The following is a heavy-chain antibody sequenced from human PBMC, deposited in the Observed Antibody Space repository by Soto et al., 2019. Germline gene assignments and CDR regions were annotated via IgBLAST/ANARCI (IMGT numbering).Heavy chain of an antibody. D-gene: IGHD2-2*01. V-gene: IGHV1-46*03. CDR3: ANAAAMDYMDV. J-gene: IGHJ6*03. CDR2: INPSSGST. CDR1: GYTFTSCY. Sequence: ASVKVSCKASGYTFTSCYMHWVRQAPGQGLEWMGIINPSSGSTTYAQKFQGRVTMTRDTSTSTVYMELSSLRSEDTAVYYCANAAAMDYMDVWGKGTTVTVSS.